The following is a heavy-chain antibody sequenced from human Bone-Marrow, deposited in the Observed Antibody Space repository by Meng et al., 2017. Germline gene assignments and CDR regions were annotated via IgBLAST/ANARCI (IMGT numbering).Heavy chain of an antibody. CDR3: ARPYSRGFDY. J-gene: IGHJ4*02. V-gene: IGHV1-2*02. CDR2: INPNSGGT. CDR1: GGTFSSYA. Sequence: QVQLGQSGAEGKKPGSSVKVSCKASGGTFSSYAISWVRQAPGQGLEWMGGINPNSGGTNYAQKFQGRVTMTRDTSISTAYMELSRLRSDDTAVYYCARPYSRGFDYWGQGTLVTVSS. D-gene: IGHD6-13*01.